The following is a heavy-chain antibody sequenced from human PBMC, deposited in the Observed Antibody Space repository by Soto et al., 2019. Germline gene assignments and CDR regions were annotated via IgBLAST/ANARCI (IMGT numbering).Heavy chain of an antibody. CDR1: GFTFSNYA. Sequence: EVEVLESRGDLVQPGGSLRLSCAASGFTFSNYAMTWVRQAPGKGLEWVSTISGSGDSIYYADSVKGRFTISRDNSKNTLYLQMNSLRADDWAVYYCSTGRQMGYWGQGTLVIVSS. V-gene: IGHV3-23*01. CDR3: STGRQMGY. CDR2: ISGSGDSI. D-gene: IGHD7-27*01. J-gene: IGHJ4*02.